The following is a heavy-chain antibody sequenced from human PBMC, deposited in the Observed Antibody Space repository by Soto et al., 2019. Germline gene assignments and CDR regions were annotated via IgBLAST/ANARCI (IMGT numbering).Heavy chain of an antibody. D-gene: IGHD3-10*01. CDR1: GFTVSSNY. V-gene: IGHV3-53*01. J-gene: IGHJ6*02. Sequence: QPGGSLRLSCAASGFTVSSNYMSWVRQAPGKGLEWVSVIYSGGSTYYADSVKGRFTISRDNSKNTLYLQMNSLRAEDTAVYYCASEGGSGSYYPPYYYYYGMDVWGQGTTVTVSS. CDR3: ASEGGSGSYYPPYYYYYGMDV. CDR2: IYSGGST.